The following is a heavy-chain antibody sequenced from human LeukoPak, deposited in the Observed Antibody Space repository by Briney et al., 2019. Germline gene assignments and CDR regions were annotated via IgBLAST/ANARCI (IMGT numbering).Heavy chain of an antibody. CDR2: IYSGDSHT. CDR1: GYSFTYW. Sequence: GESLQISCKGSGYSFTYWIGWVRQMPGKGLEWMGIIYSGDSHTKYSPSFQGRVTISVDNSISTAYLQWSSLEASDTAMYYCASARRGDYVWDYWGQGTLVTVSS. CDR3: ASARRGDYVWDY. J-gene: IGHJ4*02. V-gene: IGHV5-51*01. D-gene: IGHD4-17*01.